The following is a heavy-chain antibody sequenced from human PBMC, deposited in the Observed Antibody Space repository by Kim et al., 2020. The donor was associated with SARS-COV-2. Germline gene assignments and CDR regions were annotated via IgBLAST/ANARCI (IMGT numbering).Heavy chain of an antibody. CDR2: INHSGIT. D-gene: IGHD3-10*01. J-gene: IGHJ4*02. V-gene: IGHV4-34*01. Sequence: SETLSLTCVVYGGSFSGYYWSWIRQPPGKGLEWIGEINHSGITNYNPSLKSRVTISVDTSKNQFSLKLSSVTAADTAVYYCASHYYGSGSYPPGGWGQGTLVTVSS. CDR3: ASHYYGSGSYPPGG. CDR1: GGSFSGYY.